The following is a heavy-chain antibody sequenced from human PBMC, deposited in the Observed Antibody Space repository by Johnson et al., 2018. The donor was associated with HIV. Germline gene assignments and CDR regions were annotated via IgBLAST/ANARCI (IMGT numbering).Heavy chain of an antibody. CDR1: GFTFSSYL. CDR2: IKKDGSEQ. Sequence: MMLVESGGGLVKPGGSLRLSCAASGFTFSSYLMSWVRRAPGKGLEWVANIKKDGSEQSYVDSVRGRFTISRDNTKNSLYLHMSSLRADDTAVYYCARDGGSTRGDAFDIWGQGTMVTVSS. V-gene: IGHV3-7*01. D-gene: IGHD1-26*01. CDR3: ARDGGSTRGDAFDI. J-gene: IGHJ3*02.